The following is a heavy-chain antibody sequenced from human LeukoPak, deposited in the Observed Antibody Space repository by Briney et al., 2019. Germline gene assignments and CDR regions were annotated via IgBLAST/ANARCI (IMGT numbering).Heavy chain of an antibody. V-gene: IGHV3-23*01. J-gene: IGHJ4*02. D-gene: IGHD1-26*01. CDR2: ISGSGGST. CDR3: AKDRGREQLIVYYFDY. CDR1: GFTLSSYA. Sequence: GGALRLSFSDPGFTLSSYALSWGRPAPGKGVEGVSPISGSGGSTYYADSVKGRFTISRDNSKNTLYLQMNSLRAEDTAVYYCAKDRGREQLIVYYFDYWGQGPLVTVSS.